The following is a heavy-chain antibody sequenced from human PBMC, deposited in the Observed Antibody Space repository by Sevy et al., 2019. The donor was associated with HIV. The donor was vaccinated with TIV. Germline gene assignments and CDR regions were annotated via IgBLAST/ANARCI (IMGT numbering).Heavy chain of an antibody. CDR3: ARERTDRSFYMDL. J-gene: IGHJ6*03. Sequence: GGSLRLSCAASGFTFSRFGMHWVRQAPGKGLEWVGVVWYDGSNEDYADSVKGRFTISRDNSKNTLFLQMNRLRAEDAAVYYCARERTDRSFYMDLWGQGTAVTVSS. CDR1: GFTFSRFG. D-gene: IGHD2-8*02. CDR2: VWYDGSNE. V-gene: IGHV3-33*01.